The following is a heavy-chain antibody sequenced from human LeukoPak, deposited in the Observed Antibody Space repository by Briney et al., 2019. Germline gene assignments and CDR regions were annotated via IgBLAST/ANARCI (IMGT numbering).Heavy chain of an antibody. CDR1: GFTFSNYA. CDR2: ITSSGNT. J-gene: IGHJ4*02. CDR3: AKGVVPAAVYYFDY. Sequence: GGSLRLSCAGSGFTFSNYAMTWVRQAPGKGLEWASSITSSGNTYYADSVKGRFTISRDNSKNTLYLRMSSLRVEDTAVYYCAKGVVPAAVYYFDYWGQGTLVTVSS. D-gene: IGHD2-2*01. V-gene: IGHV3-23*01.